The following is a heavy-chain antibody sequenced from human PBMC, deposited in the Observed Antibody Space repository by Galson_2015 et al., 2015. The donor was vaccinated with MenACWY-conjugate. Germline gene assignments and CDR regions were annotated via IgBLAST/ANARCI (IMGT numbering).Heavy chain of an antibody. V-gene: IGHV3-48*03. D-gene: IGHD6-13*01. CDR3: ARGYGTSGNRPSDH. J-gene: IGHJ4*02. Sequence: SLRLSCAASGFTFSSYDMNWVRQAPGKGLEWISYISSTGNTIYYTDSVKGRFTISRDNAKNSLYLQMNILRVEDTAIYYCARGYGTSGNRPSDHWGQGTLVTVSP. CDR1: GFTFSSYD. CDR2: ISSTGNTI.